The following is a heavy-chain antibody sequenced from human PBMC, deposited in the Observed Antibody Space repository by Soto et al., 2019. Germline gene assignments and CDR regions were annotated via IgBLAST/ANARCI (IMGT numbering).Heavy chain of an antibody. CDR1: GFTFSSYA. V-gene: IGHV3-23*01. J-gene: IGHJ5*02. Sequence: EVQLLESGGGLVQPGGSLRLSCAASGFTFSSYAMSWVRLAPGKGLEWVSGISGSGGSTYYADSGKGRFTISRDNSKNTLYLQMNSLRAEDTAVYYCAKDLGIAAAGWFDPWGQGSLVTVSS. CDR2: ISGSGGST. D-gene: IGHD6-13*01. CDR3: AKDLGIAAAGWFDP.